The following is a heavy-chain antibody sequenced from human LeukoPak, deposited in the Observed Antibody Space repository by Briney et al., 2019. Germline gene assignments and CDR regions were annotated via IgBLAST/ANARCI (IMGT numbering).Heavy chain of an antibody. J-gene: IGHJ4*02. CDR2: IRYDGSGK. D-gene: IGHD6-13*01. V-gene: IGHV3-30*02. Sequence: PGGSLRLSCAASGSTFSSYGMHWVRQAPGKGLEWVGFIRYDGSGKYYGDSVKGRFTISRDISKNTLHLQMNSLRAEDTAVYYCAKVASIAAAGEFGSWGQGTLVTVSS. CDR3: AKVASIAAAGEFGS. CDR1: GSTFSSYG.